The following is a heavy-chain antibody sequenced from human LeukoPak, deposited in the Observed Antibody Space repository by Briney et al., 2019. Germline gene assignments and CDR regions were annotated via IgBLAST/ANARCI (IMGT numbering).Heavy chain of an antibody. CDR1: GYTFTGYY. J-gene: IGHJ4*02. CDR3: ARGYYYDSSGYYLGGDY. CDR2: ISAYNGNT. D-gene: IGHD3-22*01. Sequence: GASVKVSCKASGYTFTGYYMHWVRQAPGQGLEWMGWISAYNGNTNYAQKLQGRVTMTTDTSTSTAYMELRSLRSDDTAVYYCARGYYYDSSGYYLGGDYWGQGTLVTVSS. V-gene: IGHV1-18*04.